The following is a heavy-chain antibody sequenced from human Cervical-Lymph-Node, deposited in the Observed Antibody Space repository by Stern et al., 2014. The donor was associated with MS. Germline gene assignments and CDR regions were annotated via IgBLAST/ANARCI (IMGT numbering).Heavy chain of an antibody. V-gene: IGHV1-18*01. Sequence: QVQLVQSGAEVKKPGASVKVSCKASGSTFSNYGFSWLRQAPGQGLEWMGWISAYNAKTSYPQRLQGRVTMTTDTSTSTAYMELRSLRSDDTAVYYCARGTESSEQPLLFDDWGQGTLVTVST. CDR2: ISAYNAKT. CDR1: GSTFSNYG. D-gene: IGHD6-13*01. J-gene: IGHJ4*02. CDR3: ARGTESSEQPLLFDD.